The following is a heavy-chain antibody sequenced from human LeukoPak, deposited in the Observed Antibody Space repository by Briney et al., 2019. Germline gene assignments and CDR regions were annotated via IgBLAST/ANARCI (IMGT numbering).Heavy chain of an antibody. J-gene: IGHJ2*01. D-gene: IGHD3-10*01. CDR3: AKDPRITMVRGYWYFDL. CDR2: ISGSGGGT. CDR1: GFTFSTYA. V-gene: IGHV3-23*01. Sequence: PGGSLRLSCAASGFTFSTYAMSWVRQAAGKGLEWVSLISGSGGGTYYADSVKGRFTISRDNSKNTLYLQLNSLRVEDTAVYYCAKDPRITMVRGYWYFDLWGRGTLVTVSS.